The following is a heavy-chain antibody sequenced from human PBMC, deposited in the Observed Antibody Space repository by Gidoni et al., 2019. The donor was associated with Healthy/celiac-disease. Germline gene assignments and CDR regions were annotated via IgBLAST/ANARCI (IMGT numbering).Heavy chain of an antibody. CDR2: IYSGGST. CDR3: ARGYSYGHDAFDI. D-gene: IGHD5-18*01. Sequence: EVQLVESGGGVVQPGGSLRLSCAASGFTVSSNYMSWVRQAPGKGLVRVSVIYSGGSTSYADSVKGRFTISRHNSKNTLYLQMNSLRAEDTAVYYCARGYSYGHDAFDIWGQGTMVTVSS. CDR1: GFTVSSNY. V-gene: IGHV3-53*04. J-gene: IGHJ3*02.